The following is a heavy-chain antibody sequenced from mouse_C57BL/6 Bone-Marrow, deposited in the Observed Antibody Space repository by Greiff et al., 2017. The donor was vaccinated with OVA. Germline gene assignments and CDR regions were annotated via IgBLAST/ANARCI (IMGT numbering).Heavy chain of an antibody. CDR3: ARGGFCYSNYVGWYFDV. D-gene: IGHD2-5*01. J-gene: IGHJ1*03. Sequence: VQLQQPGAELVKPGASVKLSCKTSGYNFTSYWMHWVKQRPGQGLEWIGMIHPNSGSTNYNEKFKSKATLTVDKSSSTAYMQLSSLTSEDSAVYYCARGGFCYSNYVGWYFDVWGTGTTVTVSS. CDR1: GYNFTSYW. CDR2: IHPNSGST. V-gene: IGHV1-64*01.